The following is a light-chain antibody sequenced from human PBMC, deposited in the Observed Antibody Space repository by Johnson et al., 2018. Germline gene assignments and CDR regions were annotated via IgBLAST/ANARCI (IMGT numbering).Light chain of an antibody. CDR3: GTWDSSLSAGNV. CDR1: SSNIGNNY. Sequence: QSVLTQPPSVSAAPGQKVTISCSGSSSNIGNNYVSWYQQLPGTAPKLLIYENNKRPSGIPDRFSGSKSGTSATPGITGLQTGDEADYYCGTWDSSLSAGNVFGTGTKFTVL. CDR2: ENN. V-gene: IGLV1-51*02. J-gene: IGLJ1*01.